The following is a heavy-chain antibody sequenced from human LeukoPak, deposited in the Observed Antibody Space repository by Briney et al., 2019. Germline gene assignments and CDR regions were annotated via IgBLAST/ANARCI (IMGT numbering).Heavy chain of an antibody. J-gene: IGHJ4*02. CDR2: INSDGSST. CDR1: GFTFSSDW. Sequence: PGGSLRLSCAASGFTFSSDWMHWVRQAPGKGLVWVSRINSDGSSTSYADSVKGRFTISRDNAKNTLYLQMNSLRAEDTAVYYCAREAYCGGDCYPHPFDYWGQGTLVTVSS. V-gene: IGHV3-74*01. D-gene: IGHD2-21*02. CDR3: AREAYCGGDCYPHPFDY.